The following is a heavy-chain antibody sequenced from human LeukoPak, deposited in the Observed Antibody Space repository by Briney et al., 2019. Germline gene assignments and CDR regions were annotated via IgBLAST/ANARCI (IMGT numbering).Heavy chain of an antibody. D-gene: IGHD6-25*01. J-gene: IGHJ5*02. CDR2: IHYSGST. CDR3: ASQRDLRGYSFDP. Sequence: SETLSLTCTVSGGSISSYYWSWIRQPPGKRLEWIGYIHYSGSTNHNPSLKSRVTMSVDTSKNQFSLKLSSVTAADTAVYYCASQRDLRGYSFDPWGQGTLVTVSS. V-gene: IGHV4-59*12. CDR1: GGSISSYY.